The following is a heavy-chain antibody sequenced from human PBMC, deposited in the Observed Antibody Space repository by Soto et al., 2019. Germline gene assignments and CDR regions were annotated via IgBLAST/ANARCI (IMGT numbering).Heavy chain of an antibody. J-gene: IGHJ3*02. CDR2: IYYTGST. D-gene: IGHD3-9*01. V-gene: IGHV4-59*01. CDR1: GDSISSSY. CDR3: ARLYPYYDFLTGSQMFAFDI. Sequence: QVQLQESGPGLVKPSETLSLTCTVSGDSISSSYWSWLRQSPGKGLEWIVYIYYTGSTNYNPSLKGRVTIAGDTSTKQFSLKPTSVTAADTAVLFCARLYPYYDFLTGSQMFAFDIWGQGTMVTVSS.